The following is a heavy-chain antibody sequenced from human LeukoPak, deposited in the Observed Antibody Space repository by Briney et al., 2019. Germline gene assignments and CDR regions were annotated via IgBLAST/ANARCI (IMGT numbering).Heavy chain of an antibody. J-gene: IGHJ4*02. Sequence: GGSLRLSCAASGFTFFSYGMHWVRQAPGKGLEWVAGISYDGSNKYYVDSVKGRFTISRDNSKNTLYLEMISLRIEDTAVYYCAKGPVSGSRSPLDYWGREPWSPSPQ. CDR2: ISYDGSNK. CDR1: GFTFFSYG. V-gene: IGHV3-30*18. D-gene: IGHD1-26*01. CDR3: AKGPVSGSRSPLDY.